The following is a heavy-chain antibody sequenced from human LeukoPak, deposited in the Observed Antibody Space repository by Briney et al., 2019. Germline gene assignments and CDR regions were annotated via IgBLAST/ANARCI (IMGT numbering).Heavy chain of an antibody. CDR3: TRSGYSNGYDF. V-gene: IGHV3-74*03. CDR2: ITPDGGST. CDR1: GFTFSGHW. J-gene: IGHJ4*02. Sequence: GGSLRLSCVASGFTFSGHWMHWVRQVPGKGLVAVSRITPDGGSTAYADSVKGRLTISRDNDKNTLYLEMNSLTAEDTALYYCTRSGYSNGYDFWGQGTLVTVSS. D-gene: IGHD6-19*01.